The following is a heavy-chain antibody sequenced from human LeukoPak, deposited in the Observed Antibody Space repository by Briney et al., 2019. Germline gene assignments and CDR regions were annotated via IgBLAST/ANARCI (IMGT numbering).Heavy chain of an antibody. J-gene: IGHJ4*02. V-gene: IGHV4-34*01. CDR2: INHSGST. CDR1: GGSFSGYY. D-gene: IGHD5-18*01. CDR3: ARGAPIKDTAMVDLDY. Sequence: SETLSLTCAVYGGSFSGYYWSWIRQPPGNGLEWIGEINHSGSTNYNRALKSRVTISVDTSKNQFSLKLSSVTAADTAVYYCARGAPIKDTAMVDLDYWGQGTLVTVSS.